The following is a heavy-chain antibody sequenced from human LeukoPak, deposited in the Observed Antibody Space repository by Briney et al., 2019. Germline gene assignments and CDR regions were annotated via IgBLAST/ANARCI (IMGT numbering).Heavy chain of an antibody. CDR1: GFTFSSYA. D-gene: IGHD3-22*01. Sequence: GGSLRLSCAASGFTFSSYAMSWVRQAPGKGLEWASAISGSGGSTYYADSVKGRFTISRDNSKNTLYLQMNSLRAEDTAVYYCAKFSSYYDSSGYWDYWGQGTLVTVSS. CDR2: ISGSGGST. CDR3: AKFSSYYDSSGYWDY. V-gene: IGHV3-23*01. J-gene: IGHJ4*02.